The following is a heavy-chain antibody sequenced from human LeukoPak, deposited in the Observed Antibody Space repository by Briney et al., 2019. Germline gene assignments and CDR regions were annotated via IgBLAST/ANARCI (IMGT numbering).Heavy chain of an antibody. J-gene: IGHJ4*02. Sequence: PGGSLRLSCEASGFIFSNYWMSWVRQAPGKGPEWVANMKQDGSEKFYMDSVKGRFTISRDNANNSLYPQMNNLSAEDTAVYYCARDSSDGGTSSYRQSDYWGQGTLVTVSS. CDR1: GFIFSNYW. D-gene: IGHD3-16*02. V-gene: IGHV3-7*01. CDR2: MKQDGSEK. CDR3: ARDSSDGGTSSYRQSDY.